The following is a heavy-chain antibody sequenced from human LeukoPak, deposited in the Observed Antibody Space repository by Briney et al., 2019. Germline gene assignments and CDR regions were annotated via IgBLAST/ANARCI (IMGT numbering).Heavy chain of an antibody. CDR2: ISSSSTI. Sequence: GGSLRLSCAASGFTFSSYSMNWVRQAPGKGLEWVSYISSSSTIYYADSVKGRFTISRDNAKNSLYLQMNSLRAEDTAVYYCARAKPKNMVRGLIMRRESRYYFDYWGQGTLVTVSS. D-gene: IGHD3-10*01. J-gene: IGHJ4*02. CDR3: ARAKPKNMVRGLIMRRESRYYFDY. CDR1: GFTFSSYS. V-gene: IGHV3-48*01.